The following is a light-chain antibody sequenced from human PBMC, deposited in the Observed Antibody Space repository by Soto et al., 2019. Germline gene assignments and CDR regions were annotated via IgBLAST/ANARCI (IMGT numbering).Light chain of an antibody. V-gene: IGKV3-20*01. CDR1: QSVSSSY. J-gene: IGKJ1*01. CDR2: GAS. Sequence: EIVLTQSPGTLSLSPGERADLSCRASQSVSSSYLAWYQQKPGQAPRLLIHGASNRATGIPDRFSGSGSGPDFTLTITKLEPEAFEVYYFPQYGNPWTFGQGTKVEIK. CDR3: PQYGNPWT.